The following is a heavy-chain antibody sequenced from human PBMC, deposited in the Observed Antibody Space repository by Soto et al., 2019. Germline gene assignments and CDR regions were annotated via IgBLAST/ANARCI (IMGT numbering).Heavy chain of an antibody. CDR2: INAGNGNT. V-gene: IGHV1-3*01. Sequence: GASVKVSCKASGYTFTSYAMYWVRQAPGQRLEWMGWINAGNGNTKYSQKFQGRVTITRDTSASTAYMELSSLGSEDTAVYYCARDLGYCTNGVCYPAWFDPWGQGTLVTVSS. J-gene: IGHJ5*02. CDR3: ARDLGYCTNGVCYPAWFDP. D-gene: IGHD2-8*01. CDR1: GYTFTSYA.